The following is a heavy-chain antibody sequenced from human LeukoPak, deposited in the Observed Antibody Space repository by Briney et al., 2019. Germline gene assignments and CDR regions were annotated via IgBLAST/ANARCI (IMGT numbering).Heavy chain of an antibody. J-gene: IGHJ4*02. CDR1: GFTFSSYG. V-gene: IGHV3-33*01. D-gene: IGHD6-13*01. CDR3: ARPRTSSSWYYFDY. Sequence: GGSLRLSCAASGFTFSSYGMHWVRQAPGKGLEWVAVIWYDGSNKYYADSVKGRFTISRDNSKNTLYLQMNSLRAEDTAVYYCARPRTSSSWYYFDYWGQGTLVTVSS. CDR2: IWYDGSNK.